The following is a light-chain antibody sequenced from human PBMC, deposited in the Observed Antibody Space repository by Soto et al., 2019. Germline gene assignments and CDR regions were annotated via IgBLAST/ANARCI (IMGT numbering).Light chain of an antibody. Sequence: QSALTKPRSVYGYPGQSVTISCTGTSSDVGGYNYVSWYQQHPGKAPKLMIYDVSKRPSGVPDRFSGSKSGNTASLTISGLQAEDEADYYCCSYAGSYVFGTGTKVTVL. J-gene: IGLJ1*01. CDR2: DVS. V-gene: IGLV2-11*01. CDR1: SSDVGGYNY. CDR3: CSYAGSYV.